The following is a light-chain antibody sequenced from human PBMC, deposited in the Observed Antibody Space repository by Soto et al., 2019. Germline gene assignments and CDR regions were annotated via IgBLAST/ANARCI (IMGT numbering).Light chain of an antibody. CDR3: QQYDNLPLT. CDR1: QDIKNY. J-gene: IGKJ4*02. CDR2: DAS. Sequence: DIPMTQSPSSLSASVGDRVTITCQASQDIKNYLKWHQQKSGKAPRLMIYDASDLETGIPSRFSGSGSGTDFTFTINSLQPEDIATYYCQQYDNLPLTFGRGTKVDIK. V-gene: IGKV1-33*01.